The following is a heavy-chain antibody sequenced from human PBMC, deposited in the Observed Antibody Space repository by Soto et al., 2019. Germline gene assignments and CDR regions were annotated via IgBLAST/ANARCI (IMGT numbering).Heavy chain of an antibody. CDR2: IYYSGST. V-gene: IGHV4-59*01. Sequence: SETLSLTCTVSGGSISSYYWSWIRRPPGKGLERIGYIYYSGSTNYNPSLKSRVTISVDTSKNQFSLKLRSVTAADTAVYYCARDPRDIVLVVAAPGVFDIWGQGTMVT. CDR3: ARDPRDIVLVVAAPGVFDI. J-gene: IGHJ3*02. D-gene: IGHD2-15*01. CDR1: GGSISSYY.